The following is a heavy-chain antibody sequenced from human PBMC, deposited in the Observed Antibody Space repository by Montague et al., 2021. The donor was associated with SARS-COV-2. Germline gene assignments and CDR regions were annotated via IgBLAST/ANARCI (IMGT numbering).Heavy chain of an antibody. Sequence: SETLSLTCSDSGGSFSSSDSYWGWLRQAPGKGLEWIGDLHYAGSAYYNPSLRSRVTISADTSKNQFSLKLNSVTAADTAVYYCVATYNGNWYYFDYWGQGTLVTVSS. D-gene: IGHD6-13*01. CDR3: VATYNGNWYYFDY. J-gene: IGHJ4*02. CDR2: LHYAGSA. V-gene: IGHV4-39*01. CDR1: GGSFSSSDSY.